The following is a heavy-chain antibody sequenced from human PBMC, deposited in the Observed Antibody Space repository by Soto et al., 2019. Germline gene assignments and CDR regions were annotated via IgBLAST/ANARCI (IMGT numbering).Heavy chain of an antibody. Sequence: GGSLGLSCAASGFTFSSYAMSWVRQAPGKGLEWVSAISGSGGSTYYADSVKGRFTISRDNSKNTLYLQMNSLRAEDTAVYYCAKDSTVTYGAYYYYYYMDVWGKGTTVTVSS. D-gene: IGHD4-4*01. CDR2: ISGSGGST. CDR3: AKDSTVTYGAYYYYYYMDV. J-gene: IGHJ6*03. V-gene: IGHV3-23*01. CDR1: GFTFSSYA.